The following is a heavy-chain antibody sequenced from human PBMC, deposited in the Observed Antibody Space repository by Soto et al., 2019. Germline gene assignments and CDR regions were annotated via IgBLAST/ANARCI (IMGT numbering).Heavy chain of an antibody. CDR3: ARAIVVTIGGMDV. Sequence: SETLSLTCTVSGGSISSADYYWSWVRQPPGKGLEWIGCIYYSGSTFFNPSLKSRVTISKDTSRNQFSLRLNSVTAADTAVYYCARAIVVTIGGMDVWGQGTTVTV. D-gene: IGHD5-12*01. CDR2: IYYSGST. CDR1: GGSISSADYY. J-gene: IGHJ6*02. V-gene: IGHV4-30-4*01.